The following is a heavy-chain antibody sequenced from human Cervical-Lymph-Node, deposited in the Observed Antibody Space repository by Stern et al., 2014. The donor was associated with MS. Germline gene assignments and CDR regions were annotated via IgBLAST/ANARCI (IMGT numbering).Heavy chain of an antibody. D-gene: IGHD5-12*01. CDR2: TSSTSSYI. CDR1: GFTFSSYS. CDR3: ARDGPSGLDY. Sequence: EVQLVESGGGLVKPGGSLRLSCAASGFTFSSYSMNWVRQAPGKGLEWVSSTSSTSSYIYYADSVKGRFTISRDNAKNSLYLQMNSLRAEDTAVYYCARDGPSGLDYWGQGTLVTVSS. J-gene: IGHJ4*02. V-gene: IGHV3-21*01.